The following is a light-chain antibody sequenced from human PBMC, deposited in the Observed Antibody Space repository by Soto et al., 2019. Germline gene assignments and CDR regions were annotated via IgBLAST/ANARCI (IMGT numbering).Light chain of an antibody. V-gene: IGLV2-14*03. CDR2: DVS. CDR3: RSYTTSNTRQIV. CDR1: SSDVGGYNY. Sequence: QSVLTQPASVSGSPGQSITISCTGTSSDVGGYNYVSWYQHHPGKAPKLMIYDVSNRPSGVSNRFSVSKSGNTDSLTISGLQPEDEADYYCRSYTTSNTRQIVFGTGTKVTVL. J-gene: IGLJ1*01.